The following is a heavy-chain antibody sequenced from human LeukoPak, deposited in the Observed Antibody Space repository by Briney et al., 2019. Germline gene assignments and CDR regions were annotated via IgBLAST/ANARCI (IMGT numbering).Heavy chain of an antibody. CDR3: ARETPRRGETRDGYR. J-gene: IGHJ4*02. Sequence: GGSLRLSCAASGFIFKKYWMNWVRQVPGKGLECLANIKEDGSETYYADSVKGRFTISRDNPKNLLFLQINSLRVEDSAVYYCARETPRRGETRDGYRWGQGTVVTVSS. V-gene: IGHV3-7*01. D-gene: IGHD5-24*01. CDR1: GFIFKKYW. CDR2: IKEDGSET.